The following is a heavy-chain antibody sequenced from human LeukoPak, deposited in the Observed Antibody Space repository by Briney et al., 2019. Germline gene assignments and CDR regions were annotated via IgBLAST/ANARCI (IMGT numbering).Heavy chain of an antibody. J-gene: IGHJ3*02. D-gene: IGHD3-22*01. CDR1: GYTFTSYG. Sequence: ASVKVSCKASGYTFTSYGISWVRQAPGQGLEWMGWISAYNGNTNYAQKLQGRVTMTTDTSTSTAYMELRSLRSDDTAVYYCARDFPFGRYDSSGKLGHAFDIWGQGTMVTVSS. CDR3: ARDFPFGRYDSSGKLGHAFDI. V-gene: IGHV1-18*01. CDR2: ISAYNGNT.